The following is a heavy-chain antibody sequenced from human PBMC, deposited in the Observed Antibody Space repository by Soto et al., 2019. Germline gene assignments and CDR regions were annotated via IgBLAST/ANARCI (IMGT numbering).Heavy chain of an antibody. V-gene: IGHV4-59*01. D-gene: IGHD1-26*01. CDR3: ARGRGGTYDAFDI. CDR1: GGSLSSYF. Sequence: QVQLQESGPGLVKPSETLSLTCSVSGGSLSSYFWSWIRQPPGKGLEWIGYISYSGTTNYNPSLKSRVTISIDTSRNRFALKLNSVTAADTAVYYCARGRGGTYDAFDIWGQGTMVTVSS. J-gene: IGHJ3*02. CDR2: ISYSGTT.